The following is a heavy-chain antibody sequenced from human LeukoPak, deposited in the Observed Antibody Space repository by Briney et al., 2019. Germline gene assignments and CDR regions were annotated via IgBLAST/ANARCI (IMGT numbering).Heavy chain of an antibody. CDR2: IYYTGST. J-gene: IGHJ3*02. V-gene: IGHV4-59*01. D-gene: IGHD4-17*01. CDR3: ARGPTVTNDAFDI. Sequence: PSETLSLTCAVYGGSFSGYYWSWIRQPPGKGLEWIGYIYYTGSTDYNPSLKSRVTISVDTSKNQFSLKLSSMTAADTAVYYCARGPTVTNDAFDIWGQGTMVTVSS. CDR1: GGSFSGYY.